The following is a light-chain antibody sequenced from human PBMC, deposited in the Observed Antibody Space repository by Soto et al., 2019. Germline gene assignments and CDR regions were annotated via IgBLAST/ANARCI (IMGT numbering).Light chain of an antibody. V-gene: IGLV1-40*01. CDR2: VNN. J-gene: IGLJ3*02. CDR1: SSNIGAGYD. CDR3: QSYDSSLSGSWV. Sequence: QSVLTQPPSVSGAPGQRVTISCTGSSSNIGAGYDVHWYQHLPGTAPKLLISVNNNRPSGVPDRFSGSKSGTSASLAITGLQAEDEADYYCQSYDSSLSGSWVFGGGTKLTVL.